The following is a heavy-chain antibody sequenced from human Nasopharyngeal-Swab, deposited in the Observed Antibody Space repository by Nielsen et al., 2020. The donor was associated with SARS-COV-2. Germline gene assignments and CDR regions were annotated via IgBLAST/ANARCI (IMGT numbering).Heavy chain of an antibody. CDR3: ARDRVVAATQGSYYYYGMDV. V-gene: IGHV1-18*01. CDR1: GYTFTSYC. Sequence: ASVKVSCKASGYTFTSYCISWVRQAPAQGLEWMGWISAYNGNTKYAQELQGRVTMTTDTSTSTAYMELRSLRSDDTAVYYCARDRVVAATQGSYYYYGMDVWGQGTTVTVSS. CDR2: ISAYNGNT. D-gene: IGHD2-15*01. J-gene: IGHJ6*02.